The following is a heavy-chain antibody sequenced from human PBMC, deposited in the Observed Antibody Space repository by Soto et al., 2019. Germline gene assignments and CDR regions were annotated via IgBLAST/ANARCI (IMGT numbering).Heavy chain of an antibody. CDR3: ARPPLTTVVTSPSDY. CDR1: GYSFTNYW. Sequence: GESLKISCTGSGYSFTNYWIIWVLQMTGEGLEWMGRIDPSDSYTDYSPSFQGHVTISADKSISTAYLQWSSLKASDTAMYYCARPPLTTVVTSPSDYWGQGTLVTVSS. J-gene: IGHJ4*02. D-gene: IGHD4-17*01. V-gene: IGHV5-10-1*01. CDR2: IDPSDSYT.